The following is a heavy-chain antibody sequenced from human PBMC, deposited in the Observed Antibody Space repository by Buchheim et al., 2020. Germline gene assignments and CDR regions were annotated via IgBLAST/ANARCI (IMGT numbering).Heavy chain of an antibody. V-gene: IGHV4-61*01. Sequence: QVQLQESGPGLVKPSETLSLTCTVSGGSVSSGSYYWSWIRQPPAKGLEWIGYIYYSGSTNYNPSLKSRVTISVDTSKNQFSLKLSSVTAADTAVYYCARILTGPRRIHYGMDVWGQGTT. CDR3: ARILTGPRRIHYGMDV. D-gene: IGHD3-9*01. CDR1: GGSVSSGSYY. CDR2: IYYSGST. J-gene: IGHJ6*02.